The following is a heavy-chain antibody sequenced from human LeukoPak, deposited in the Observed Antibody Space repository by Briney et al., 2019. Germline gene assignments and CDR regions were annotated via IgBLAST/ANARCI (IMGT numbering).Heavy chain of an antibody. CDR3: ASTLPVDTAMVNWFDP. CDR2: ISSSSSYI. V-gene: IGHV3-21*01. Sequence: GGSLRLSCAASGFTFSSYSMNWVRQAPGKGLEWVSSISSSSSYIYYADSVKGRFTISRDNAKNSLYLQMNSLRAEDTAVYYCASTLPVDTAMVNWFDPWGQGTLVTVSS. CDR1: GFTFSSYS. J-gene: IGHJ5*02. D-gene: IGHD5-18*01.